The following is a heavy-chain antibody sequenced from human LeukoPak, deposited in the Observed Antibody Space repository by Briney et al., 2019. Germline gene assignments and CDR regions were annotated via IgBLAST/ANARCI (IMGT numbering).Heavy chain of an antibody. J-gene: IGHJ4*02. CDR1: GGSISSYY. CDR2: IYYSGST. D-gene: IGHD3-10*01. Sequence: SETLSLTCTVSGGSISSYYWSWIRQPPGKGLEWIGYIYYSGSTNYNPSLKSRVTMSVDTSKNQFSLKLSSVTAADTAVYYCARGEPTYYYGSGSYYFDYWGQGTLVTVSS. V-gene: IGHV4-59*01. CDR3: ARGEPTYYYGSGSYYFDY.